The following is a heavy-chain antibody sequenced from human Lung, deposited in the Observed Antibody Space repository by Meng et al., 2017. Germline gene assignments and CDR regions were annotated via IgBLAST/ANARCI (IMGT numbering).Heavy chain of an antibody. D-gene: IGHD6-19*01. CDR2: ISSKLNSFAT. Sequence: HVVESEVCCGQACVSCKLMFLVSWVTFSVSDIHGVRQASGKGLEWFGRISSKLNSFATAYPASLKGRFTISRDDSKNMAYLKMNSLMTEDTALYYCTMYTRGHIWGQGTMVTVSS. J-gene: IGHJ3*02. CDR1: WVTFSVSD. CDR3: TMYTRGHI. V-gene: IGHV3-73*02.